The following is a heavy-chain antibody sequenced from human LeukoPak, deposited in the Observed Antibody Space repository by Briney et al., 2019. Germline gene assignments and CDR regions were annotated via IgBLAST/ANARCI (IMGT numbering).Heavy chain of an antibody. D-gene: IGHD3-10*01. CDR2: IWYDGSNK. CDR3: ARDRLKEYGSGSYDY. J-gene: IGHJ4*02. V-gene: IGHV3-33*01. Sequence: GRSLRLSCAASGFTFSSYGMHWVRQAPGKGLEWVAVIWYDGSNKYYADSVQGRFTISRDNSKNTLYLQMNSLRAEDTAVYYCARDRLKEYGSGSYDYWGQGTLVTVSS. CDR1: GFTFSSYG.